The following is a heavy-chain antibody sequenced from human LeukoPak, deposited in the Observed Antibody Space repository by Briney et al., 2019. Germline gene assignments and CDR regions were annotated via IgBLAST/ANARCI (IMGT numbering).Heavy chain of an antibody. J-gene: IGHJ4*02. CDR3: ARALKDYSKLFDY. D-gene: IGHD3-10*01. CDR2: IYYSGST. Sequence: SETLSLTCTVSGGSISSYYWSWIRQPPGKGLEWIGYIYYSGSTNYNPSLKSRVTISVDTSKNQFSLKLSSVTAADTAVYYCARALKDYSKLFDYWGQGTLVTVSS. V-gene: IGHV4-59*01. CDR1: GGSISSYY.